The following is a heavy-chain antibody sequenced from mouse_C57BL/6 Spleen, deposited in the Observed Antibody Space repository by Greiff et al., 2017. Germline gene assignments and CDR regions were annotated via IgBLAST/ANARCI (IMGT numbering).Heavy chain of an antibody. Sequence: EVQLQQSGAELVRPGASVKLSCTASGFNIKDDYMDWVKQRPEQGLEWIGRFDPEDGDTEYAPKFQGKATMTADTSSNTAYLQLSSLTSENTAVYYYTAGEAMDYWGQGTSVTVSS. J-gene: IGHJ4*01. CDR1: GFNIKDDY. CDR3: TAGEAMDY. V-gene: IGHV14-1*01. CDR2: FDPEDGDT.